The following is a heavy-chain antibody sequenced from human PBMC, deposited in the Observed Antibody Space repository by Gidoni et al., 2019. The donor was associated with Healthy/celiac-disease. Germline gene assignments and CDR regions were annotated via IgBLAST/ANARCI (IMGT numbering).Heavy chain of an antibody. D-gene: IGHD1-26*01. V-gene: IGHV1-69*04. CDR3: ARDKFPMRGLWEYYYGMDV. Sequence: QVQLVQSGAEVKKPGSSVKVSCKASGGTFSSYAISWVRQAPGQGLEWMGRIIPILGIANYAQKFQGRVTITADKSTSTAYMELSSLRSEDTAVYYCARDKFPMRGLWEYYYGMDVWGQGTTVTVSS. CDR1: GGTFSSYA. J-gene: IGHJ6*02. CDR2: IIPILGIA.